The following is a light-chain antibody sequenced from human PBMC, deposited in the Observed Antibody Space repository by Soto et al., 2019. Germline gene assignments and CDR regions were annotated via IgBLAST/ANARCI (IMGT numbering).Light chain of an antibody. Sequence: DIQMTQSPSSLSASVGDRVTITCQASQDISNYLNWYQQKPGKAPKLLIYDASNLETGVPSRFSGSGSGTDYTFTISSLQPEDIAADYCQQYDNLFTFGPGTKVDI. J-gene: IGKJ3*01. CDR1: QDISNY. V-gene: IGKV1-33*01. CDR2: DAS. CDR3: QQYDNLFT.